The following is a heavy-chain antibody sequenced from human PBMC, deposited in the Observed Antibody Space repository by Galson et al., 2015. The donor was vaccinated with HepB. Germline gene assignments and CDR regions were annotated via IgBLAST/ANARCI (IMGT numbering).Heavy chain of an antibody. V-gene: IGHV3-11*03. CDR1: GFTFSDYY. Sequence: SLRLSCAASGFTFSDYYMSWIRQAPGKGLEWVSYISSSSSYTNYADSVKGRFTISRDNAKNSLYLQMNSLRAEDTAVYYCASQGQQLRYFDYWGQGTLVTVSS. J-gene: IGHJ4*02. D-gene: IGHD6-13*01. CDR2: ISSSSSYT. CDR3: ASQGQQLRYFDY.